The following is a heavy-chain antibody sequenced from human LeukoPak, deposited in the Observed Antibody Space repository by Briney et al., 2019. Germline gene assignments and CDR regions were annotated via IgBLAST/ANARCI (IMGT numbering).Heavy chain of an antibody. V-gene: IGHV4-59*01. CDR1: GGSISSYY. D-gene: IGHD5-18*01. J-gene: IGHJ6*02. CDR3: ARESEGYSYGWGRHYGMDV. CDR2: IYYSGST. Sequence: SETLSLTCTVSGGSISSYYWSWIRQPPGKGLEWIGHIYYSGSTNYNPSLKSRVTISVDTSKNQFSLKLSSVTAADTAVYYCARESEGYSYGWGRHYGMDVWGQGTTVTVSS.